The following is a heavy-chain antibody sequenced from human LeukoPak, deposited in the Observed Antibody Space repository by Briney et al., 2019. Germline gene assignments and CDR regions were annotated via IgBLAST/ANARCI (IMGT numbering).Heavy chain of an antibody. CDR3: ARDQYYYDSSAYLFDY. CDR1: GGSFSGYY. Sequence: SETLSLTCAVYGGSFSGYYWSWIRQPPGKGLEWIGEIDHSGSTNYNPSLKSRVTISVDTSKNQFSLKLSSVTAADTAVYYCARDQYYYDSSAYLFDYWGQGTLVTVSS. J-gene: IGHJ4*02. V-gene: IGHV4-34*01. D-gene: IGHD3-22*01. CDR2: IDHSGST.